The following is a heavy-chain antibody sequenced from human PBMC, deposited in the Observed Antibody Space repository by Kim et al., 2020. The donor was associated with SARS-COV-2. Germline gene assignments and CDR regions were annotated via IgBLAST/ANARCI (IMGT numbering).Heavy chain of an antibody. CDR3: AKDRITMVRGVYYGMDV. CDR2: ISYDGSNK. Sequence: GGSLRLSCAASGFTFSSYGMHWVRQAPGKGLEWVAVISYDGSNKYYADSVKGRFTISRDNSKNTLYLQMNSLRAEDTAVYYCAKDRITMVRGVYYGMDVWGQGTTVTVSS. D-gene: IGHD3-10*01. V-gene: IGHV3-30*18. CDR1: GFTFSSYG. J-gene: IGHJ6*02.